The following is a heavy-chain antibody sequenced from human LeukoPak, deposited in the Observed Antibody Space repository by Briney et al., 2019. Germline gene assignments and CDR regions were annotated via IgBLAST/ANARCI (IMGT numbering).Heavy chain of an antibody. D-gene: IGHD5-18*01. V-gene: IGHV4-34*01. CDR3: ARAAMWIQLWLDY. Sequence: GSLRLSCAASGFTFGSYWMTWVRQPPGKGLEWIGEINHSGSTNYNPSLKSRVTISVDTSKNQFSLKLSSVTAADTAVYYCARAAMWIQLWLDYWGQGTLVTVSS. CDR2: INHSGST. J-gene: IGHJ4*02. CDR1: GFTFGSYW.